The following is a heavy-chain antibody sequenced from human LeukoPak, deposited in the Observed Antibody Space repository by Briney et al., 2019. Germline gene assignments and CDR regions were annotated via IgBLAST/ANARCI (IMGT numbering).Heavy chain of an antibody. CDR1: GFIFSSYG. J-gene: IGHJ4*02. Sequence: QPGGSLRLSCAASGFIFSSYGMSWVRQAPGKGLEWVSAISGSAVSTYYADSVKGRFTISRDNSKNTLYPQMNSLRVEDTAVYYCAKAVPKAVVTPSFDYWGQGTLVTVSS. CDR3: AKAVPKAVVTPSFDY. CDR2: ISGSAVST. V-gene: IGHV3-23*01. D-gene: IGHD4-23*01.